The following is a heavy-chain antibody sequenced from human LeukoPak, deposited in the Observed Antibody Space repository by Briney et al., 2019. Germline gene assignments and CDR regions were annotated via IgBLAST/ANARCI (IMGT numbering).Heavy chain of an antibody. CDR3: AKVRNSGWSPSGFDY. J-gene: IGHJ4*02. CDR1: GFTFSSYS. CDR2: ITASGTAM. V-gene: IGHV3-48*01. D-gene: IGHD6-19*01. Sequence: GGSLRLSCAASGFTFSSYSMNWVRQAPGKGLEWVSHITASGTAMFYADSVKGRFTISRDNAKNSLYLQMNSLRVADTAVYYCAKVRNSGWSPSGFDYWGQGTLVTVSS.